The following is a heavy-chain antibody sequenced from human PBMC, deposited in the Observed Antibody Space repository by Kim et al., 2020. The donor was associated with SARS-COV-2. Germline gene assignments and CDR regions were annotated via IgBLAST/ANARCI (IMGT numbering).Heavy chain of an antibody. CDR2: FDPEDGET. CDR1: GYTLTDLS. CDR3: ATGGRVGVTLDY. J-gene: IGHJ4*02. V-gene: IGHV1-24*01. Sequence: ASVKVSCKVSGYTLTDLSIHWVRQTPGKGLEWMGGFDPEDGETVHAQIFQGRVTMTEDTSTDTAYMELTSLRSEDTAVYFCATGGRVGVTLDYWGRGTLVAVSS. D-gene: IGHD1-26*01.